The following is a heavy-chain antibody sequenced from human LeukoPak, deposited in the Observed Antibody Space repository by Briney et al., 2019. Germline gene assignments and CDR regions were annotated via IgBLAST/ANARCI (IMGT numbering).Heavy chain of an antibody. J-gene: IGHJ4*02. CDR3: ARGPYYYDSSGYYFDY. CDR1: GGTFSSYA. CDR2: IIPIFGTA. D-gene: IGHD3-22*01. Sequence: APVKVSCKASGGTFSSYAISCVRQAPGQGLEGMGGIIPIFGTANYAQKFQGRGTITTDESTSTAYMELSSLRSEDTAVYYCARGPYYYDSSGYYFDYWGQGTMVTVSS. V-gene: IGHV1-69*05.